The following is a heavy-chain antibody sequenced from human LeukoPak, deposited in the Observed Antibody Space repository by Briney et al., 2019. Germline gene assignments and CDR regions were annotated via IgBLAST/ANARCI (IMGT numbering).Heavy chain of an antibody. V-gene: IGHV3-30*04. CDR1: RFTFSSYA. Sequence: VGSLRLSCAPSRFTFSSYAMHWVRQAPGKGLEWVAVISYDGSNKYYADSVKGRFTISRDNSKNTLYLQMNSLRAEDTAVYYCARGSAFDIWGQGTMVTVSS. CDR2: ISYDGSNK. CDR3: ARGSAFDI. J-gene: IGHJ3*02.